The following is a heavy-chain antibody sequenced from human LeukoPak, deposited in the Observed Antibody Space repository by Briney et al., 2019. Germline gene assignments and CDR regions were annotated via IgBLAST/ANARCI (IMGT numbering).Heavy chain of an antibody. V-gene: IGHV4-59*01. CDR1: GGSISSYY. CDR3: ARDKSARDY. CDR2: IYYSGST. D-gene: IGHD6-25*01. J-gene: IGHJ4*02. Sequence: SETLPLTCTVSGGSISSYYWSWIRQPPGKGLEWIGYIYYSGSTNYNPSLKSRVTISVDTSKNQFSLKLSSVTAADTAVYYCARDKSARDYWGQGTLVTVSS.